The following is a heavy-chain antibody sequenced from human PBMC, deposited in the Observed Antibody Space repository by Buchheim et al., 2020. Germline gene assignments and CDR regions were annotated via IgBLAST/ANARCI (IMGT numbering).Heavy chain of an antibody. J-gene: IGHJ4*02. CDR2: ISYDGSNK. V-gene: IGHV3-30*18. Sequence: QVQLVESGGGVVQPGRSLRLSCAASGFTFSSYGMHWVRQAPGKGLEWVAVISYDGSNKYYADSVKGRFTISRDNSKNTLYLQMNSLRAEDTAVYYCAKGGSRWLRSHGAHFNYWGQGTL. D-gene: IGHD5-12*01. CDR1: GFTFSSYG. CDR3: AKGGSRWLRSHGAHFNY.